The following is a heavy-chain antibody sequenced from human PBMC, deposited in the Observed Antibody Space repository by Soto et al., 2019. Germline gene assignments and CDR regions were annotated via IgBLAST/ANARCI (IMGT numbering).Heavy chain of an antibody. Sequence: GASVKVSCKASGGTFSSYAISWVRQAPGQGLEWMGGIIPIFGPANYAQKFQGRVTITADESTSTAYMELSSLRSEDTAVYYCARGNLGNYGMDVWGQGTTVTVSS. V-gene: IGHV1-69*13. J-gene: IGHJ6*02. CDR3: ARGNLGNYGMDV. D-gene: IGHD7-27*01. CDR2: IIPIFGPA. CDR1: GGTFSSYA.